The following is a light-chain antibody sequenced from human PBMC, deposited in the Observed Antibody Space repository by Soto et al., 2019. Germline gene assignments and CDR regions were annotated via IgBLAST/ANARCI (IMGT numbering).Light chain of an antibody. CDR3: QQYGSSPWN. J-gene: IGKJ1*01. CDR2: AAS. V-gene: IGKV3-20*01. Sequence: ESLLTQSPGTLSLSPGEKATLSSRASQSVSSSYLVGHQKKHGQAPRLLIYAASRRATGIPDRFSGSGSAKDFTLNISRLEPEDVAVYYCQQYGSSPWNFGQGTKVDIK. CDR1: QSVSSSY.